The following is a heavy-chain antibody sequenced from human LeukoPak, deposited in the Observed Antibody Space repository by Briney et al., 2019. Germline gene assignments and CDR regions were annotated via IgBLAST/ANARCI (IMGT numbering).Heavy chain of an antibody. V-gene: IGHV3-66*01. CDR1: GFTVSSYY. CDR2: MYSGGST. Sequence: GGSLRLSCAASGFTVSSYYMTWVRQAPGKGLEWVSVMYSGGSTYYADSVKGRVAISRDNSQNTVFLQMNSVGVEDTAVYYCARSYSNHLFGMDVWGQGTAVTVPS. D-gene: IGHD4-11*01. CDR3: ARSYSNHLFGMDV. J-gene: IGHJ6*02.